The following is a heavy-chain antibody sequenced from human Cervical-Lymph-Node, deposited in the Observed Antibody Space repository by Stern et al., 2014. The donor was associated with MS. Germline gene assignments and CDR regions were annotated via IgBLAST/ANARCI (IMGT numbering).Heavy chain of an antibody. Sequence: QVQLVQSGPGLVKPSQTLSLTCTVSGDSFSSGGSYWSWLRQHPGKGLEWIGHIYHSGSTLPNPSLNSRLTLSVATSKNHFSLKLASVTAADTAVYYCARGHWAYSTSSGGPNYYLHYGMDAWGQGTTVTVSS. D-gene: IGHD6-6*01. CDR2: IYHSGST. CDR3: ARGHWAYSTSSGGPNYYLHYGMDA. CDR1: GDSFSSGGSY. J-gene: IGHJ6*02. V-gene: IGHV4-31*03.